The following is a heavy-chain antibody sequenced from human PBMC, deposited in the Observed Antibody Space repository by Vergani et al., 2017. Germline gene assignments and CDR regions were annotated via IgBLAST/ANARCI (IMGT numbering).Heavy chain of an antibody. CDR2: IYYSGST. CDR1: GGSISSYY. V-gene: IGHV4-39*07. CDR3: ARTGWDTVTPRGNLDY. Sequence: QVQLQESGPGLVKPSETLSLTCTVSGGSISSYYWGWIRQPPGKGLEWIGSIYYSGSTNYNPSLKSRVTISVDTSKNQFSLKLSSVTAADTAVYYCARTGWDTVTPRGNLDYWGQGTLVTVSS. J-gene: IGHJ4*02. D-gene: IGHD4-17*01.